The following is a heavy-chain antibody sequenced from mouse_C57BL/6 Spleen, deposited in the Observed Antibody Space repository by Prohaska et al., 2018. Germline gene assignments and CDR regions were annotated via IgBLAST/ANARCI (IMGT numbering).Heavy chain of an antibody. CDR2: IDPSDSYT. CDR3: ARWSSGYSLYYFDY. Sequence: RPGQALEWIGEIDPSDSYTNYNQKFKGKATLTVDKSSSTAYMQLSSLTSEDSAVYYCARWSSGYSLYYFDYWGQGTTLTVSS. V-gene: IGHV1-69*02. D-gene: IGHD3-2*02. J-gene: IGHJ2*01.